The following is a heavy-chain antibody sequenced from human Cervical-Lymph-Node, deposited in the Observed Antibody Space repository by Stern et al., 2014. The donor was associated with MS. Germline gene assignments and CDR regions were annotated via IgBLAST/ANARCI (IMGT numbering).Heavy chain of an antibody. CDR2: IIPILDTT. V-gene: IGHV1-69*11. Sequence: VQLMESGAEVKKPGSSVKVSCKSSGGTFSTHAISLVRQAPGQGLARLGRIIPILDTTDYAQRFQGRLTIDADESTDTAYMELRSLTPDDTAVYYCAREKSDCSGGSCFSSLDYWGQGTLVTVSS. CDR1: GGTFSTHA. D-gene: IGHD2-15*01. J-gene: IGHJ4*02. CDR3: AREKSDCSGGSCFSSLDY.